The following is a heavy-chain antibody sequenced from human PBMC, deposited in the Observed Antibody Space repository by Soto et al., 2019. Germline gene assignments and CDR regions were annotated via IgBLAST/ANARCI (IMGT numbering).Heavy chain of an antibody. CDR3: AREAGYSSGWYRGGDYYFDY. Sequence: GGSLRLSCAASGFTFSSYWMSWVRQAPGKGLEWVANIKQDGSEKYYVDSVKGRFTISRDNAKNSLYLQMNSLRAEDTAVYYCAREAGYSSGWYRGGDYYFDYWGQGTLVTVS. CDR2: IKQDGSEK. J-gene: IGHJ4*02. V-gene: IGHV3-7*05. D-gene: IGHD6-19*01. CDR1: GFTFSSYW.